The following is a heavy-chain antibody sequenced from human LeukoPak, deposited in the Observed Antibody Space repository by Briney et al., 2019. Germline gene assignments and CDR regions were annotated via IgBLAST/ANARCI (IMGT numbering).Heavy chain of an antibody. D-gene: IGHD5-18*01. CDR1: GFTFTSYG. Sequence: AAVKLYCTASGFTFTSYGISWVRQPPGQGLEWMGWISAYNGNTNYAQKLQGRVTMTTDTSTSTAYMELRSLRSDDTAVYYCARDPVDTAMVLIPWYYFDYWGHGNLVSVSS. CDR3: ARDPVDTAMVLIPWYYFDY. J-gene: IGHJ4*01. V-gene: IGHV1-18*01. CDR2: ISAYNGNT.